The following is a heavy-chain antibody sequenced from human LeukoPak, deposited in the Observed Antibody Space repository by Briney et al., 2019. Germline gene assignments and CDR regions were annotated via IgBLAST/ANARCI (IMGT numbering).Heavy chain of an antibody. CDR1: GYTFTSYG. V-gene: IGHV1-18*01. J-gene: IGHJ3*02. D-gene: IGHD6-19*01. CDR3: ARDRLSSSDRGGGYAFDI. Sequence: ASVKVSCKASGYTFTSYGISWVRQAPGQGLEWMGWISGYNGKTNYAQMLQGRVTMTTDTSTSTAYMELGSLRSDDTAVYYCARDRLSSSDRGGGYAFDIWGQGTMVAVSS. CDR2: ISGYNGKT.